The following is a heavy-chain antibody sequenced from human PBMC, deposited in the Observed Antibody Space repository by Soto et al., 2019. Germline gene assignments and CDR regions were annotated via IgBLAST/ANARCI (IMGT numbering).Heavy chain of an antibody. CDR3: ARDQPVNQYQLLRGYCSGASCYSGVYYYYGMDV. V-gene: IGHV3-21*01. Sequence: KPGGSLRLSCAASGFTFSSYIMNWVRQAPGKGLEWVSSISSSISYIYYADSVKGRFTISRDNAKNSLYLQMNSLRAEDTAVYYCARDQPVNQYQLLRGYCSGASCYSGVYYYYGMDVWGQGTTVTVSS. J-gene: IGHJ6*02. D-gene: IGHD2-15*01. CDR1: GFTFSSYI. CDR2: ISSSISYI.